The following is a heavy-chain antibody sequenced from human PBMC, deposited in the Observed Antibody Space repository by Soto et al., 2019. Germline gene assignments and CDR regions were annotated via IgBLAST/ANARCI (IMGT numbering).Heavy chain of an antibody. J-gene: IGHJ4*02. V-gene: IGHV3-74*01. Sequence: GGSLRLSCAASGFSFNNHWMHWVRQAPGKGLVWVSRIKYDGSTTTYADSVKGRFTISRDNAKNTLYLQMNSLRVEDTAVYYGARALYGLARVVDYWGQGTQVTVSS. CDR1: GFSFNNHW. D-gene: IGHD2-8*01. CDR2: IKYDGSTT. CDR3: ARALYGLARVVDY.